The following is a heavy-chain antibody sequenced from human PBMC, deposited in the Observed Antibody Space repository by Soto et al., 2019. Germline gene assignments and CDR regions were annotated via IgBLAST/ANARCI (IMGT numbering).Heavy chain of an antibody. CDR1: GGSISSGGYY. Sequence: QVQLQESGPGLVKPSQTLSLTCTVSGGSISSGGYYWSWIRQHPGKGLEWIGYIYYSGSTYYNPSLKSRVTISVDTSKNQFSLKLSSMTAADTAVYYCARTLDDSSGYYSVGYWGQGTLVTVSS. V-gene: IGHV4-31*03. D-gene: IGHD3-22*01. CDR2: IYYSGST. CDR3: ARTLDDSSGYYSVGY. J-gene: IGHJ4*02.